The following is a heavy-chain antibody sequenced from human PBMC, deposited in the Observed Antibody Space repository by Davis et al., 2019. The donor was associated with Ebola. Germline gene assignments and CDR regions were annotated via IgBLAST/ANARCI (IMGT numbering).Heavy chain of an antibody. Sequence: SVKVSCKASGGTFSNHAISWVRQAPGQGLEWMGGIIPMFRSPNYAQKFQGRITITADESTRTAYMEVRSLRSEDSAVYFCARNWGRDLRYFDYWGQGTLVTVSS. CDR2: IIPMFRSP. V-gene: IGHV1-69*13. J-gene: IGHJ4*02. D-gene: IGHD3-16*01. CDR1: GGTFSNHA. CDR3: ARNWGRDLRYFDY.